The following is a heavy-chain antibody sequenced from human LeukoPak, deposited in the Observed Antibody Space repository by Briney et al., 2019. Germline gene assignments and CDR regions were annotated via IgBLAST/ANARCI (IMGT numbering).Heavy chain of an antibody. Sequence: SSETLSLTCAVYGGSFSGYYLSWIRQPPGKGLEWIGEINHSGSTNYNPSLKSRVTISVDTSKNQFSLKLSSVTAADTAVYYCARFLEMQAYYLDYWGQGTLVTVSS. CDR2: INHSGST. CDR3: ARFLEMQAYYLDY. CDR1: GGSFSGYY. J-gene: IGHJ4*02. V-gene: IGHV4-34*01. D-gene: IGHD3-3*01.